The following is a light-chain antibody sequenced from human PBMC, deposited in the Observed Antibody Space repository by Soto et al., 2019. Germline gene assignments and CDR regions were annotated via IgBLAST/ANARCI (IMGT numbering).Light chain of an antibody. V-gene: IGKV1-39*01. CDR2: GSS. J-gene: IGKJ3*01. Sequence: DIQITQSPSSLSASVGDRVTITCRASQSISTFLNWFQQKPGKIPKLLIFGSSTLPSWVPSRFSGCGSGTDLTLTISSLQPEDFATDYCHQSYCTPIPFGPGNKLDIK. CDR3: HQSYCTPIP. CDR1: QSISTF.